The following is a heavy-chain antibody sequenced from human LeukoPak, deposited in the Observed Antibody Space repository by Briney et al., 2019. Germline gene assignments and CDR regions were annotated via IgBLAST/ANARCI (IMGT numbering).Heavy chain of an antibody. CDR3: AKDLEQSYSGWSTSYDA. D-gene: IGHD6-19*01. Sequence: PGGSLRLSCAASGFTFSSYAMSWVRQVPGKRLEWVSAISSGAGTTGYADSVKGRFTISRVNSKSTIYLQMNSLRAEDTAIYYCAKDLEQSYSGWSTSYDAWGQGTQVTVSS. CDR1: GFTFSSYA. V-gene: IGHV3-23*01. CDR2: ISSGAGTT. J-gene: IGHJ5*02.